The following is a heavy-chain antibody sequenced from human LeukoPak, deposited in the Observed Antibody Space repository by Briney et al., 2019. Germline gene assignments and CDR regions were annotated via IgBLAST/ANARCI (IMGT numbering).Heavy chain of an antibody. J-gene: IGHJ4*02. D-gene: IGHD3-10*01. V-gene: IGHV3-7*04. CDR1: GFTFSSYW. CDR2: INQDGSVK. CDR3: ARDYSATGSFDY. Sequence: PGGSLRLSCAASGFTFSSYWMNWVRQAPGKGLEWVANINQDGSVKYYVDSVKGRFTTSGDNAKNSLYLQMNSLRADDTAVYYCARDYSATGSFDYWGQGTLVTVSS.